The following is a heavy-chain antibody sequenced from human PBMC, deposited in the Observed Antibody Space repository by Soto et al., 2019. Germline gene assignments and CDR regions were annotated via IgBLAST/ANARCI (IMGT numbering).Heavy chain of an antibody. CDR1: GFTFSSYS. Sequence: PGGSLRLSCAASGFTFSSYSMNWVRQAPGRGLEWVSYISSSSSTIYYADSVKGRFTISRDNAKDSLYLQMNSLRDEDTAVYYCDVAEVTTSWGQGTMVTVSS. CDR3: DVAEVTTS. D-gene: IGHD4-4*01. V-gene: IGHV3-48*02. CDR2: ISSSSSTI. J-gene: IGHJ3*01.